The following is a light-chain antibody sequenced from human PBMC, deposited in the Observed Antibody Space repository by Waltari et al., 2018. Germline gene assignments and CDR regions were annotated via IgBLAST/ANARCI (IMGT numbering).Light chain of an antibody. CDR1: QSVLYSSNNKNY. CDR3: QQYFRTPPT. CDR2: WAS. J-gene: IGKJ1*01. V-gene: IGKV4-1*01. Sequence: DIVMTQSPDSLAVSLGERTTINCKSSQSVLYSSNNKNYLAWYQQKPGQPPKLLIYWASTWQSGVPDRFIGSGSATDFTLTITRLQAEDVAVYYCQQYFRTPPTFGQGTKVVIK.